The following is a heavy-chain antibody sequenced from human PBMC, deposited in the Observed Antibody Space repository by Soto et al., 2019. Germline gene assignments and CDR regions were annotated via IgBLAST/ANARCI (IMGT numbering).Heavy chain of an antibody. CDR1: GYTFTSYY. J-gene: IGHJ4*02. D-gene: IGHD6-19*01. Sequence: ASVKVSCKASGYTFTSYYMHWVRQAPGQGLEWMGIINPSGGSTSYAQKFQGRVTMTWDTSTSTVYMELSSLRSEDTAVYYCAREGEEQWLPNPFDDWGQGTRVTVAS. CDR2: INPSGGST. V-gene: IGHV1-46*01. CDR3: AREGEEQWLPNPFDD.